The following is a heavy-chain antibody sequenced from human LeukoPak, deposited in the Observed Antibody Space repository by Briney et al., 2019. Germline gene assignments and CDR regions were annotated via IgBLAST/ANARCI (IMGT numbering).Heavy chain of an antibody. D-gene: IGHD5-18*01. CDR2: IYYSGST. J-gene: IGHJ6*02. CDR3: ARASYGYDYYYGMDV. CDR1: GGSISSYY. V-gene: IGHV4-59*01. Sequence: SETLSLTCTVSGGSISSYYWSWIRQPPGKGLEWIGYIYYSGSTNYNPSLKSRVTISVDTSKNQFSLKLSSVTAADTAVYYCARASYGYDYYYGMDVWGQGTTVTVSS.